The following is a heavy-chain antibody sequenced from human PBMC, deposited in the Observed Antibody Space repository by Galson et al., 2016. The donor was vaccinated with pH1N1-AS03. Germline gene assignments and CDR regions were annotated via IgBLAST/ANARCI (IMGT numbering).Heavy chain of an antibody. V-gene: IGHV5-51*01. D-gene: IGHD1-26*01. CDR1: GYLFTNYW. CDR3: ARHASPTILSYHFDY. CDR2: FYPSDSDA. J-gene: IGHJ4*02. Sequence: QSGAEVKQPGESLRISCKTSGYLFTNYWIGWVRHMPGKGLEWMGIFYPSDSDARYSPPFQDQVTFSADKSTATAYLQWTTLKAADTAIYYCARHASPTILSYHFDYWGRGTLVTVSS.